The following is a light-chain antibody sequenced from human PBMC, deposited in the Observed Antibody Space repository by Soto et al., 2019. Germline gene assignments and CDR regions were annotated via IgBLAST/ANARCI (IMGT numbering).Light chain of an antibody. CDR2: AAS. J-gene: IGKJ4*01. CDR1: QGISSW. V-gene: IGKV1-12*01. CDR3: QQLRMYPST. Sequence: DIQMTQSPSSVSASVGDRVTFTCRASQGISSWLAWYQQKPGKAPTLLIYAASTLYGGVPSRFSGSGSGTDFALTITSLQAEDFATYYCQQLRMYPSTFGGGTKVDIK.